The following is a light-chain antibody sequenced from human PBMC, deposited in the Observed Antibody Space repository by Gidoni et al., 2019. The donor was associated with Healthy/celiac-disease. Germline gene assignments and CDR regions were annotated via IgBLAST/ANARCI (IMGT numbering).Light chain of an antibody. Sequence: SYVLTQPPSLSVATGQTARITSGGNNIGSKSVHWDQQKTGQAPVLVVYDDSDRHSGIPERFSGSNSGNTATLTISRVEAGDEADYYCQVWDSSSDHAVCGGGTQLTAL. J-gene: IGLJ7*02. V-gene: IGLV3-21*02. CDR3: QVWDSSSDHAV. CDR1: NIGSKS. CDR2: DDS.